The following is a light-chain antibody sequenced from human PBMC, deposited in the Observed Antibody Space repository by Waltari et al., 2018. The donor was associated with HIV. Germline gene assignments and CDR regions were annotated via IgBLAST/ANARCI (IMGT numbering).Light chain of an antibody. J-gene: IGLJ2*01. V-gene: IGLV1-44*01. CDR3: SSWDDSLFGVA. Sequence: QSVLTQPPSASGTPGQTVTISCSGRASNLGTNTVTLYPPLPGTAPKLRIYTNAQRPSGVPDLFSGSKSGTSASLANSGLQSEDEAIYYCSSWDDSLFGVAFGGGTTVTVL. CDR2: TNA. CDR1: ASNLGTNT.